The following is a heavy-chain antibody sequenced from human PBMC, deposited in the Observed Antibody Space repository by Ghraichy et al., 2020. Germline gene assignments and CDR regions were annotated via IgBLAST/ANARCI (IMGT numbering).Heavy chain of an antibody. CDR3: ARGEMVGLRTTVVTPFDY. CDR1: GGSISSYY. Sequence: SETLSLTCTVSGGSISSYYWSWIRQPPGKGLEWIGYIYYSGSTNYNPSLKSRVTISVDTSKNQFSLKLSSVTAADTAVYYCARGEMVGLRTTVVTPFDYWGQGTLVTVSS. D-gene: IGHD4-23*01. CDR2: IYYSGST. J-gene: IGHJ4*02. V-gene: IGHV4-59*01.